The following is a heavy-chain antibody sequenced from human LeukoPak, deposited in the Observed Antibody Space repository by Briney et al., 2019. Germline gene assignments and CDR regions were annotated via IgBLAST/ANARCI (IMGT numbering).Heavy chain of an antibody. J-gene: IGHJ4*02. CDR3: ARLAAAAGDF. Sequence: SETLSLTCAVSGYSISSGYYLGWIRQPPGKGLEWIGSIYHSGSTYYNSSLKSRVTISGDTSKNQFSLKLSSVTAADTAVYYCARLAAAAGDFWGQGTLITVSS. V-gene: IGHV4-38-2*01. CDR2: IYHSGST. D-gene: IGHD6-13*01. CDR1: GYSISSGYY.